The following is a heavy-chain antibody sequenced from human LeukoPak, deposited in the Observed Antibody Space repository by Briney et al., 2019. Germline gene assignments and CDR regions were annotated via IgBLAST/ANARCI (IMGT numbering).Heavy chain of an antibody. J-gene: IGHJ6*02. V-gene: IGHV3-30*04. CDR1: GFTFDDYA. Sequence: AGGSLRLSCAASGFTFDDYAMHWVRQAPGKGLEWVAVISYDGSNKYYADSVKGRFTISRDNSKNTLYLQMNSLRAEDTAVYYCAKSKPYYYYGMDVWGQGTTVTVSS. CDR3: AKSKPYYYYGMDV. CDR2: ISYDGSNK.